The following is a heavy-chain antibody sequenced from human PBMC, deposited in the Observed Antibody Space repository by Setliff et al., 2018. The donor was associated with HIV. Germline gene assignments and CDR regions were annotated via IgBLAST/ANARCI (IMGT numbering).Heavy chain of an antibody. Sequence: NPSETLSLTCTVSGGSISGQYWSWFRQPPGKNMEWIASIYSSGTTNYNPSLRSRVTISIDTSKSQFSLKLTSVSAADTAMYYCARGRRRSSTPYYFDYWGQGTLVTVSS. CDR2: IYSSGTT. V-gene: IGHV4-59*11. CDR1: GGSISGQY. CDR3: ARGRRRSSTPYYFDY. J-gene: IGHJ4*02.